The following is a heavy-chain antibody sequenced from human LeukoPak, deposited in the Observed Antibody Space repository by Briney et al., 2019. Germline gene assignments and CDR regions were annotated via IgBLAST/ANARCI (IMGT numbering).Heavy chain of an antibody. Sequence: GGSLRLSCAASGFTFSGYWMHWVRQAPGRGLVWVSRIYTDGSRTNYADSVWGRFTISRDNAKNTLYLQLDSLRAEDTAVYYCARGDHVGYFLDYWGQGTLVTVSS. CDR2: IYTDGSRT. J-gene: IGHJ4*02. CDR1: GFTFSGYW. CDR3: ARGDHVGYFLDY. V-gene: IGHV3-74*01. D-gene: IGHD1-26*01.